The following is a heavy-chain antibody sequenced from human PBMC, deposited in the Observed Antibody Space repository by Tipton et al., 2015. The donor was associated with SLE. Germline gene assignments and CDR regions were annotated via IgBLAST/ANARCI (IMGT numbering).Heavy chain of an antibody. D-gene: IGHD3-3*01. Sequence: TLSLTCTVSGGSISSHYWSWIRQPPGKGLEWIGYIYYSGSTNYNPSLKSRVTISVDTSKNQFSLKLSSVTAADTAVYFCVRNRVWSGYYNTGYFDYWGQGTLVTVSS. CDR2: IYYSGST. V-gene: IGHV4-59*08. CDR1: GGSISSHY. CDR3: VRNRVWSGYYNTGYFDY. J-gene: IGHJ4*02.